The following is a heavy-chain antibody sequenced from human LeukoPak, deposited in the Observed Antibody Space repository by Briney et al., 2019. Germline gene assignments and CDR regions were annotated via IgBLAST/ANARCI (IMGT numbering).Heavy chain of an antibody. CDR3: ARDLKRGYSSGRYSWGTGSSNDY. CDR1: GYTFINNW. Sequence: GPSVKVSCKASGYTFINNWMHWVRQAPGQGLEWMGWISGYNGNTNYAQQKLQGRVTMTTDTSTSTAYMELRSLRSDDTAVYYCARDLKRGYSSGRYSWGTGSSNDYWGQGTLVTVSS. CDR2: ISGYNGNT. D-gene: IGHD6-19*01. V-gene: IGHV1-18*04. J-gene: IGHJ4*02.